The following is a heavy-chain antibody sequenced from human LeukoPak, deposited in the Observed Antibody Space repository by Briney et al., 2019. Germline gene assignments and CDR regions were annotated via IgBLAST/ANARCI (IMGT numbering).Heavy chain of an antibody. J-gene: IGHJ4*02. CDR1: GFPFINYA. CDR2: ITDSGSST. CDR3: ATGTLRYCTSGRCYPLDY. D-gene: IGHD2-15*01. Sequence: GGSLILSCAAAGFPFINYAMSWVRQPPGKGLELVSVITDSGSSTYYPDSVRGRFTISRDNSKNTLYLQMTSLRAADTAVYHCATGTLRYCTSGRCYPLDYWGQGTLVTVSS. V-gene: IGHV3-23*01.